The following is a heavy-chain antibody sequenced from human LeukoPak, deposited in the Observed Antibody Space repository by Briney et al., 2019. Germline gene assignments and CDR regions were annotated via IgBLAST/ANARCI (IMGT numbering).Heavy chain of an antibody. CDR2: IYHSGST. CDR1: GGSISSSNW. V-gene: IGHV4-4*02. Sequence: PSETLSLTCAVSGGSISSSNWWSWVRQPPGKRLEWIGEIYHSGSTNYNPSLKSRVTISVDKSKNQFSLKLSSLTAADTAVYYCARDAAESSGWYGLLGYWGQGTLVTVSS. J-gene: IGHJ4*02. D-gene: IGHD6-19*01. CDR3: ARDAAESSGWYGLLGY.